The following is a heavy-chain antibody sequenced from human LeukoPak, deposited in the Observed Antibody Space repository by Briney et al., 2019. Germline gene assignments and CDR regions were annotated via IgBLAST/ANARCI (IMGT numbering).Heavy chain of an antibody. CDR3: ATPGY. J-gene: IGHJ4*02. CDR2: IRFDGVNE. Sequence: GGSLRLSCEASGLTFSNYGMHWVRQAPGKGLDWVAFIRFDGVNEYYAGSVEGRFTISRDNYKNTVFLQMDSLRREDAGVYYCATPGYWGXGTLXTVS. CDR1: GLTFSNYG. V-gene: IGHV3-30*02.